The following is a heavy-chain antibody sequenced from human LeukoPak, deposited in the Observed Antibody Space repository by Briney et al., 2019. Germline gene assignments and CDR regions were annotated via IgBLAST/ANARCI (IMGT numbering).Heavy chain of an antibody. CDR1: GFTFSSYW. CDR3: ARSPTKRVPEDY. V-gene: IGHV3-7*03. J-gene: IGHJ4*02. Sequence: GGSLRLSCAASGFTFSSYWMSWVRQAPGKGLEWVANIKKDGSEKYYVDSVKGRFTISRDNAKTSLYLQMNSLRAEDTAVYYCARSPTKRVPEDYWGQGTLVTVSS. CDR2: IKKDGSEK. D-gene: IGHD2-2*01.